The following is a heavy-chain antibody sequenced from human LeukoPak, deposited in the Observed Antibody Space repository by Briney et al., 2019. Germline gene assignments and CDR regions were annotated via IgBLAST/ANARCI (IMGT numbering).Heavy chain of an antibody. CDR2: ISSGSSTI. J-gene: IGHJ4*02. D-gene: IGHD4-17*01. V-gene: IGHV3-48*02. Sequence: GGSLRLSCAASGFNFRQAWMSWVRQAPGKGLEWVSYISSGSSTIYYADSVKGRFSISRDNAKNSLNLQMNSLRDEDTAVYYCARAHHYGDYAGFDYWGQGTLVTVSS. CDR3: ARAHHYGDYAGFDY. CDR1: GFNFRQAW.